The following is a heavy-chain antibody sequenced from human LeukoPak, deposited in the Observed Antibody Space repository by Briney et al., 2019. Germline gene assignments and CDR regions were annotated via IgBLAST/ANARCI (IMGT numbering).Heavy chain of an antibody. J-gene: IGHJ4*02. CDR2: IRYDGSNK. V-gene: IGHV3-30*02. Sequence: GGXLRLSCAASGFTFSSYGMHWVRQAPGKGLEGVAFIRYDGSNKYYADSVKGRFTISRDNSKNTLYLQMNSLRAEDTAVYYCAKEAVAGTSDFDYWGQGTLVTVSS. CDR3: AKEAVAGTSDFDY. D-gene: IGHD6-19*01. CDR1: GFTFSSYG.